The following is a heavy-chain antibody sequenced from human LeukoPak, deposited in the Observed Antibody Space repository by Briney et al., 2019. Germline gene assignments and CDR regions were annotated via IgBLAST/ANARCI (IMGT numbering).Heavy chain of an antibody. J-gene: IGHJ4*02. V-gene: IGHV3-7*01. Sequence: PGGSLRLSCAASGLTFSSYWMSWVRQVPGKGLEWVANIKQDGSEKYYVDSVKGRFTISRDNAKNSLYLQMNSLRAEDTALYYCAGADNYDLDYWGQGTLVTVSS. CDR2: IKQDGSEK. CDR3: AGADNYDLDY. D-gene: IGHD3-22*01. CDR1: GLTFSSYW.